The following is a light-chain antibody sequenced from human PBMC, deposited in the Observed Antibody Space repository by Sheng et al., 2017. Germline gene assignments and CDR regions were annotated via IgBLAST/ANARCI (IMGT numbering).Light chain of an antibody. Sequence: EIVMTQSPATLSVSPGERATLSCRASQSVSSNLAWYQQKPGQAPRLLIYGASTRATGIPARFSGSGSGTEFTLTISSLQSEDFAVYYCQQYNNWPPVYTFGQGTKPGDQ. J-gene: IGKJ2*01. V-gene: IGKV3-15*01. CDR1: QSVSSN. CDR3: QQYNNWPPVYT. CDR2: GAS.